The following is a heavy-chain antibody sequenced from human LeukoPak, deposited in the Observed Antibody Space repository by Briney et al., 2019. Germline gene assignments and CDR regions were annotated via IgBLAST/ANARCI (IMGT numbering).Heavy chain of an antibody. J-gene: IGHJ6*03. CDR1: GFTFSNYW. Sequence: GGSLRLSCAASGFTFSNYWLNWVRQAPGKGLEWVATINQNGGEKYYVDSVKGRFTISRDNAKDSLYLQMNSLRAEDTAVYYCARDQSGPYYYYYMDVWGKGTTVTVSS. V-gene: IGHV3-7*01. D-gene: IGHD3-3*01. CDR3: ARDQSGPYYYYYMDV. CDR2: INQNGGEK.